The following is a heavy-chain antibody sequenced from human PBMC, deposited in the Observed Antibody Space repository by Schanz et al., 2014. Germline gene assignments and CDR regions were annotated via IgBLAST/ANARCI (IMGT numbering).Heavy chain of an antibody. CDR3: AKGMGYCSGGTCYDYYYYGLDV. CDR2: IYSGIGA. D-gene: IGHD2-15*01. CDR1: GFTFNSYA. V-gene: IGHV3-23*03. J-gene: IGHJ6*02. Sequence: DVQLLESGGGLVQPGGSLRLSCAASGFTFNSYAMTWVRQAPGKGLEWVSVIYSGIGAYYADSVKDRFTVSRDNSKNTVYLQMNSLSADDTAVFYCAKGMGYCSGGTCYDYYYYGLDVWGQGTTVTVSS.